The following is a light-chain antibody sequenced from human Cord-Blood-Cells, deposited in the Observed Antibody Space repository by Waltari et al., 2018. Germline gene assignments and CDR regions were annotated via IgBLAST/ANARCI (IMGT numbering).Light chain of an antibody. J-gene: IGLJ1*01. CDR1: NIGSTS. Sequence: SYVLTQPPSVSVAPGKTARITCGGNNIGSTSVHWYQQKPGQAPVLVIYYDSDRPSGIPERFSGSNSGNTATLTISRVEAGDEADYYCQVWDSSSDHVFGTGTKVTVL. CDR3: QVWDSSSDHV. CDR2: YDS. V-gene: IGLV3-21*04.